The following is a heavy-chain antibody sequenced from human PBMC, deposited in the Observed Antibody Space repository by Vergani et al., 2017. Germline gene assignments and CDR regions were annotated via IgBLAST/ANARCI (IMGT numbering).Heavy chain of an antibody. Sequence: QLQLQESGPGLVKPSETLSLTCTVSGGSISSSSYYWGWIRQPPGKGLEWIGSIYYSGSTYYNPSLKSRVTISVDTSKNQFSLKLSSVTAADTAVYYCARLDSSSWHQYYHYGMDVWGQGTTVTVSS. J-gene: IGHJ6*02. D-gene: IGHD6-13*01. CDR2: IYYSGST. V-gene: IGHV4-39*01. CDR3: ARLDSSSWHQYYHYGMDV. CDR1: GGSISSSSYY.